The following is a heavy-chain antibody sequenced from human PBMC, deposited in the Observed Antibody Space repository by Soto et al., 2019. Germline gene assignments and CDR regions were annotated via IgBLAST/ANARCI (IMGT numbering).Heavy chain of an antibody. J-gene: IGHJ4*02. CDR2: IYFNGNT. CDR3: ASVTFGGIVLAH. CDR1: ADSFSKYY. Sequence: SETLSLTCTVSADSFSKYYWTWIRQPPGKGLEWIGYIYFNGNTKYDPSLEGRLTISIDTSKKEFSLKLSSVTAADAAVYYCASVTFGGIVLAHWGQGTLVTVSS. V-gene: IGHV4-59*01. D-gene: IGHD3-16*01.